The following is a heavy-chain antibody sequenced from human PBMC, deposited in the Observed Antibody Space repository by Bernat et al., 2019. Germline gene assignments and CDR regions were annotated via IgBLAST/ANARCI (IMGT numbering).Heavy chain of an antibody. CDR3: AKASYSSGWYYYGMDV. CDR1: GFTFSSYA. D-gene: IGHD6-19*01. CDR2: ISGSGGST. Sequence: EVQLLESGGGLVQPGGSLRLSCAASGFTFSSYAMSWVRQAPGKGLEWVSAISGSGGSTYYADSVKGRFTISRDNSKNTLYLQMNSLRAEDTAVYYCAKASYSSGWYYYGMDVWGQGTTVTVSS. V-gene: IGHV3-23*01. J-gene: IGHJ6*02.